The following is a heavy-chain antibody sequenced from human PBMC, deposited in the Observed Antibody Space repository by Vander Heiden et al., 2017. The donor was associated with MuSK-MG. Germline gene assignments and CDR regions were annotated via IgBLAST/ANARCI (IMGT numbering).Heavy chain of an antibody. Sequence: EVQLVESGGGLVQPGGSLRLSCAASGFTFITYWMSWLRQAPGKGLEWVANIKQDGSEKYHVDSVRGRFTISRDNTKKSVYLQMDSLRGDDTAVYYCVAGSGFWGQGTLVIVSS. J-gene: IGHJ4*02. CDR2: IKQDGSEK. CDR3: VAGSGF. V-gene: IGHV3-7*01. CDR1: GFTFITYW. D-gene: IGHD2-21*01.